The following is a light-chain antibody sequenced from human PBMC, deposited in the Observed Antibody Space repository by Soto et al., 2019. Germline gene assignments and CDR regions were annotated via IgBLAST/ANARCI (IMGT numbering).Light chain of an antibody. J-gene: IGKJ4*01. Sequence: DIVLTQSPGTLSLSPGDTASLSCRASQNVYTFLAWYQQKPGQSPRLLVYDASNTAKGIPARFTRNGSEKDFTLTISNLEPEDFAVYYYQQRNGWPPTFGAGTRVEI. CDR3: QQRNGWPPT. CDR2: DAS. V-gene: IGKV3-11*01. CDR1: QNVYTF.